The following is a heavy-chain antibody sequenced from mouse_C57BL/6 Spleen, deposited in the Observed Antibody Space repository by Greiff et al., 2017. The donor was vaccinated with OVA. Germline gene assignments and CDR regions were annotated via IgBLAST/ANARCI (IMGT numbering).Heavy chain of an antibody. CDR1: GFTFSDYG. CDR2: ISNLAYSI. J-gene: IGHJ1*03. V-gene: IGHV5-15*01. Sequence: EVKVVESGGGLVQPGGSLKLSCAASGFTFSDYGMAWVRQAPRKGPEWVAFISNLAYSIYYADTVTGRFTISRENAKNTLYLEMSSLRSEDTAMYYCARQGTQLGRYFDVWGTGTTVTVSS. CDR3: ARQGTQLGRYFDV. D-gene: IGHD4-1*02.